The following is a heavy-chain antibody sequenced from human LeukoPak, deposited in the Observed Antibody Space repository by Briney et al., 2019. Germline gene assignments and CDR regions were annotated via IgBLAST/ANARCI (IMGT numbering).Heavy chain of an antibody. CDR1: GGSFSGYY. D-gene: IGHD5-12*01. J-gene: IGHJ6*03. Sequence: SETLSLTCAVYGGSFSGYYWSWIRQPPGKGLEWIGYIYYSGSTNYNPSLKSRVTISVDTSKNQFSLKLSSVTAADTAVYYCARVKRDSEVGWLRLEGDYYYYYYMDVWGKGTTVTISS. CDR3: ARVKRDSEVGWLRLEGDYYYYYYMDV. V-gene: IGHV4-59*12. CDR2: IYYSGST.